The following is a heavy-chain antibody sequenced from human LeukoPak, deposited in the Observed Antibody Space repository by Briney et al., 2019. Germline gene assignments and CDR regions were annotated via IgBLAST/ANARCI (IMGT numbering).Heavy chain of an antibody. J-gene: IGHJ5*02. Sequence: NPSETLSLTCGVSGHSFSSDSFWGWIRQPPGQGLEWIGSIHERGSTFYNPSLKSRVTISIDTSKNQFSLNVNSVTAADMAVYYCARASRPSNSWFDPWGQGTVVTVSS. CDR1: GHSFSSDSF. D-gene: IGHD6-6*01. CDR3: ARASRPSNSWFDP. CDR2: IHERGST. V-gene: IGHV4-38-2*01.